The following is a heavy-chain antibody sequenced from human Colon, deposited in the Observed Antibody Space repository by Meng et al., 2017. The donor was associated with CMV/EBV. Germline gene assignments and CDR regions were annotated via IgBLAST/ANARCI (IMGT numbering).Heavy chain of an antibody. CDR1: GGSVSGGIYY. J-gene: IGHJ6*02. CDR3: ARSTIQSFAYGLNV. Sequence: SCSVSGGSVSGGIYYWSWIRQPPGKGLEWLGYITYTGSSKYSPSVKGRITISSDTSKNHISLKLTSVTAADMVVYYCARSTIQSFAYGLNVWGLGTTVTVSS. D-gene: IGHD3-10*01. V-gene: IGHV4-61*03. CDR2: ITYTGSS.